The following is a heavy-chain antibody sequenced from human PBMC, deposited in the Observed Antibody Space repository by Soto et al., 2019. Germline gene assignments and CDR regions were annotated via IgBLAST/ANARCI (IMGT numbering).Heavy chain of an antibody. CDR2: ISYDGSNK. V-gene: IGHV3-30-3*01. CDR3: ARDCGIAAAGLLNYYYGMDV. J-gene: IGHJ6*02. Sequence: GGSLRLSCAASGFTFSSYAMHWVRQAPGKGLEWVAVISYDGSNKYYADSVKGRFTISRDNSKNTLYLQMNSLRAEDTAVYYCARDCGIAAAGLLNYYYGMDVWGQGTTVTVSS. D-gene: IGHD6-13*01. CDR1: GFTFSSYA.